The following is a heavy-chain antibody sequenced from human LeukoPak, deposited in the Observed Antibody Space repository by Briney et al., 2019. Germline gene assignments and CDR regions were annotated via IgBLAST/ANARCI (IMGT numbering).Heavy chain of an antibody. J-gene: IGHJ4*02. CDR3: VRHSRVVAFDY. Sequence: SETLSLTCSVSGASVSDGNYYWSWIRQPPGKGLEWIGYMFYSESTKYNPSLKSRVTISEDTSKNQVSLELSSVTAADTAVYYCVRHSRVVAFDYWGQGNLVTVSS. CDR2: MFYSEST. V-gene: IGHV4-61*01. CDR1: GASVSDGNYY. D-gene: IGHD2-15*01.